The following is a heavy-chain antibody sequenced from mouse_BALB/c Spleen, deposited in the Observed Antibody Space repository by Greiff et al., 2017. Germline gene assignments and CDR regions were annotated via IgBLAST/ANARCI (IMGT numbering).Heavy chain of an antibody. Sequence: VQLQQSGPGLVKPSQSLSLTCTVTGYSITSDYAWNWIRQFPGNKLEWMGYISYSGSTSYNPSLKSRISITRDTSKNQFFLQLNSVTTEDTATYYCARSRYDYDYYAMDYWGQGTSVTVSS. CDR2: ISYSGST. CDR3: ARSRYDYDYYAMDY. D-gene: IGHD2-4*01. J-gene: IGHJ4*01. V-gene: IGHV3-2*02. CDR1: GYSITSDYA.